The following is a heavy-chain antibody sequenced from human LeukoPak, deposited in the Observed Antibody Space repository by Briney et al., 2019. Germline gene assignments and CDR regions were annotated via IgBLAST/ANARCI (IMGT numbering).Heavy chain of an antibody. CDR3: ARDPRLRYFDWLPFDY. J-gene: IGHJ4*02. Sequence: RASVKVSCKASGYTFTSYGISWVRQAPGQGLEWMGWISAYNGNTNYAQKLQGRVTMTTDTSTSTAYMELRSLRSDDTAVYYCARDPRLRYFDWLPFDYWGQGTLVTVS. CDR2: ISAYNGNT. V-gene: IGHV1-18*01. D-gene: IGHD3-9*01. CDR1: GYTFTSYG.